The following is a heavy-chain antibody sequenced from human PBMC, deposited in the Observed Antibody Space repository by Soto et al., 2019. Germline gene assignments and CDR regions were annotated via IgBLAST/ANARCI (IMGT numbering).Heavy chain of an antibody. CDR1: GFTFSDYY. Sequence: GGSLRLSCAASGFTFSDYYMSWVRQAPGKGLEWVSAISGSGGSTYYADSVKGRFTISRDNSKNTLYLQMNSLRAEDTAVYYCAKLSDSSGYRYFQHWGQGTLVTVSS. D-gene: IGHD3-22*01. V-gene: IGHV3-23*01. CDR2: ISGSGGST. J-gene: IGHJ1*01. CDR3: AKLSDSSGYRYFQH.